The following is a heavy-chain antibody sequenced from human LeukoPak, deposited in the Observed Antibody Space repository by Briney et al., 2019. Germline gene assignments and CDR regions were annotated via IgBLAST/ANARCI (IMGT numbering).Heavy chain of an antibody. D-gene: IGHD2-2*01. CDR2: IKHDGGEK. CDR1: GFTFSSYW. J-gene: IGHJ4*02. Sequence: QPGGSLRLSCAASGFTFSSYWMSWVRQAPGKGLECVAIIKHDGGEKSHVDSVKGRFTISRDNAKSSVYLQMNSLRAEDTAVYYCVRGSTWALDSWGQGTLVTVTS. CDR3: VRGSTWALDS. V-gene: IGHV3-7*05.